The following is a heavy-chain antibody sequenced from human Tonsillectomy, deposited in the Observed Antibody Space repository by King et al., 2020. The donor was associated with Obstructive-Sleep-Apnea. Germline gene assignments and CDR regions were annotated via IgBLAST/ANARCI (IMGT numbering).Heavy chain of an antibody. J-gene: IGHJ4*02. D-gene: IGHD3-3*01. CDR3: ARITPYYDFWSGYCDY. V-gene: IGHV3-30*04. CDR2: ISYDGSNK. Sequence: QVQLVESGGGVVQPGRSLRLSCAASGFTFSSYAMHWVRQAPGKGLERVAVISYDGSNKYYADSVKGRFTISRDNSKNTLYLQMNSLRAEDTAVYYCARITPYYDFWSGYCDYWGQGTLVTVSS. CDR1: GFTFSSYA.